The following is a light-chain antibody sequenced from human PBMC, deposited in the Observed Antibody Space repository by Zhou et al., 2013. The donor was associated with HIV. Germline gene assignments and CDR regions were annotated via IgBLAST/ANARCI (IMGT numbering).Light chain of an antibody. Sequence: AIRMTQSPSSFSASTGDRVTITCRASQGISSYLAWYQQKPGKAPKLLIYAASTLQSGVPSRFSGSGSGTDFTLTISCLQSEDFATYYCQQYGSSPITFGQGTRLEI. CDR2: AAS. J-gene: IGKJ5*01. CDR3: QQYGSSPIT. V-gene: IGKV1-8*01. CDR1: QGISSY.